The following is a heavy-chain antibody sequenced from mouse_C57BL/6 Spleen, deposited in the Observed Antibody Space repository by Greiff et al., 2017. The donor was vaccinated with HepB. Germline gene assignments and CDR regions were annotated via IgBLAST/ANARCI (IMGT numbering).Heavy chain of an antibody. D-gene: IGHD4-1*01. Sequence: EVKLVESGGGLVKPGGSLKLSCAASGFTFSSYAMSWVRQTPEKRLEWVATISDGGSYTYYPDNVKGRFTISRDNAKNNLYLQMSHLKSEDTAMYYCERDNANWDYFDYWGQGTTLTVSS. J-gene: IGHJ2*01. V-gene: IGHV5-4*01. CDR3: ERDNANWDYFDY. CDR2: ISDGGSYT. CDR1: GFTFSSYA.